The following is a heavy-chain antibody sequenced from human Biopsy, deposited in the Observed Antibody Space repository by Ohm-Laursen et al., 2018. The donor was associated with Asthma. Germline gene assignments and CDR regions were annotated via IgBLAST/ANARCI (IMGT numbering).Heavy chain of an antibody. CDR1: GGSINIGDYY. J-gene: IGHJ5*02. D-gene: IGHD4-17*01. Sequence: TLSLTCTVSGGSINIGDYYWSWIRQHPGKGLEWIGYIYYSGSTYYNPSLKSRVSILIDTSKNQFSLRLSSVTAADTAVYHCARTTYGDDGFDPWGQGTLVTVSS. V-gene: IGHV4-31*03. CDR3: ARTTYGDDGFDP. CDR2: IYYSGST.